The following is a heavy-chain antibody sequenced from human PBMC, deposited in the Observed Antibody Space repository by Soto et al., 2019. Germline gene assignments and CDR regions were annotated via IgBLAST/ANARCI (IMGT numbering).Heavy chain of an antibody. J-gene: IGHJ6*02. CDR2: ISGSGGST. D-gene: IGHD2-15*01. Sequence: GGSLRLSCAASGFTFSSYAMSWVRQAPGKGLEWVSAISGSGGSTYYADSVKGRFTISRDNSKNTLYLQMNSLRAEDTAVYYCASPIVVVPAARGYCSGGSCYSRSVWGQGTTVTVSS. CDR3: ASPIVVVPAARGYCSGGSCYSRSV. CDR1: GFTFSSYA. V-gene: IGHV3-23*01.